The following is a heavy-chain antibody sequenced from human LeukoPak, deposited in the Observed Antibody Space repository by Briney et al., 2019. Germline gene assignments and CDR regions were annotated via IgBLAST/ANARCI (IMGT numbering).Heavy chain of an antibody. D-gene: IGHD3-22*01. CDR3: VRDRGWLSNPGYFDY. CDR1: GFTFSYYW. V-gene: IGHV3-7*01. J-gene: IGHJ4*02. Sequence: GGSLRLSCAASGFTFSYYWMSWVRQAPGKGLEWVANIKQDGTDKYYVDSVRGRFTISRDNAKKSLYLQMNSLRAEDTAVYYCVRDRGWLSNPGYFDYWGRGTLVTV. CDR2: IKQDGTDK.